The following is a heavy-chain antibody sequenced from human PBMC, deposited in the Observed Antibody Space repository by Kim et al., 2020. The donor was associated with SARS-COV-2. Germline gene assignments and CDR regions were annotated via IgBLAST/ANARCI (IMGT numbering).Heavy chain of an antibody. CDR2: INHSGST. CDR1: GGSFSGYY. D-gene: IGHD6-19*01. J-gene: IGHJ4*02. CDR3: ARGLEGYSSGWYDY. V-gene: IGHV4-34*01. Sequence: SETLSLTCAVYGGSFSGYYWSWIRQPPGKGLEWIGEINHSGSTNYNPSLKSRVTISVDTSKNQFSLKLSSVTAADTAVYYCARGLEGYSSGWYDYWGQGT.